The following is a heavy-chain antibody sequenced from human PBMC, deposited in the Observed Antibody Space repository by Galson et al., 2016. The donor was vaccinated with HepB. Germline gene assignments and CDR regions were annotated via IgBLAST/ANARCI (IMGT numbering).Heavy chain of an antibody. CDR2: IYYSGST. Sequence: TLSLTCTVSGGSISSGDYYWSWIRQPPGKGLEWIGYIYYSGSTYHSPSLKSRVTISVDTSKNQFSLKLNSVTAADTAVYYCARGSAVGGVDNWGQGTLVTVSS. V-gene: IGHV4-30-4*01. CDR1: GGSISSGDYY. D-gene: IGHD3-16*01. CDR3: ARGSAVGGVDN. J-gene: IGHJ4*02.